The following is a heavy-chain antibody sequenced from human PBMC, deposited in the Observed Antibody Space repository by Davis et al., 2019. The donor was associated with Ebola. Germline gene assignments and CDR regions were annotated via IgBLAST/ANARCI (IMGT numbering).Heavy chain of an antibody. Sequence: GGSLRLSCAASGLTVNSNYMTWIRQVPGKGLEWVSYITKSGRYTNYADSVKGRFTISRDNAKNSLYLQMNSLRAEDTAVYYCVRDPALVVTGGGWFFGLWGRGTLVTVSS. CDR1: GLTVNSNY. J-gene: IGHJ2*01. V-gene: IGHV3-11*06. CDR3: VRDPALVVTGGGWFFGL. CDR2: ITKSGRYT. D-gene: IGHD2-21*02.